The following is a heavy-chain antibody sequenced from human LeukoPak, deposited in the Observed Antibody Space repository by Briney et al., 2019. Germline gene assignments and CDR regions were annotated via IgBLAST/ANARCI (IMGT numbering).Heavy chain of an antibody. D-gene: IGHD3-22*01. CDR2: IIPIFGTA. CDR1: GGTFSSYA. V-gene: IGHV1-69*05. J-gene: IGHJ4*02. CDR3: ARESYYYNSSGYRYYFDY. Sequence: SVKVSCKASGGTFSSYAISWVRQAPGQGLEWMGGIIPIFGTANYAQKFQGRVTITTDESTSTAYMELSSLRSEDTAVYYCARESYYYNSSGYRYYFDYWGQGTLVTVSS.